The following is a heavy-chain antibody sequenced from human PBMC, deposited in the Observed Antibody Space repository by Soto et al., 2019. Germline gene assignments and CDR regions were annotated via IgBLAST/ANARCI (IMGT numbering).Heavy chain of an antibody. Sequence: QITLKESGPTLVEPTQTLTLTCTYSGFSLRTTGVGVGWIRQPPGKALEWLGIIYWHDDKRYSPSLKNRFTLTSDISKSQVVLTMTNMDPVDPATYYCAHTWGLPFDYWGQGTLVIVSS. CDR1: GFSLRTTGVG. J-gene: IGHJ4*02. CDR2: IYWHDDK. CDR3: AHTWGLPFDY. D-gene: IGHD3-16*01. V-gene: IGHV2-5*01.